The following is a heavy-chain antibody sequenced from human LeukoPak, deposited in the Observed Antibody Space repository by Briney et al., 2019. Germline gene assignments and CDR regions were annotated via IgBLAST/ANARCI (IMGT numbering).Heavy chain of an antibody. D-gene: IGHD2-15*01. Sequence: PGGSLRLSCAASGFTFSRYGMHWFRQAPGKGLVWVTFIEYDERNQHYADSAKGRFTISRDNSKNTLFLLMDSLRAEDTAVYYCAKLACSGGSRYLGEVAHWGQGTLVTVSS. CDR2: IEYDERNQ. V-gene: IGHV3-30*02. CDR3: AKLACSGGSRYLGEVAH. J-gene: IGHJ4*02. CDR1: GFTFSRYG.